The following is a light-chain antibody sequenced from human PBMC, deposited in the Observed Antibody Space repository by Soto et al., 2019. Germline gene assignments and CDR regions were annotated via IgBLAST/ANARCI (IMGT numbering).Light chain of an antibody. V-gene: IGLV3-25*03. J-gene: IGLJ2*01. CDR2: KDT. Sequence: SYELTQPPSVSVSPGQTARITCSGDALPKQFAHWYQQKPGQAPVLMIYKDTERPSGIPERFSGSSSGTTVTLTIGGVQEEDEADYYCQSADTSDTFLVVFGGGTKLTVL. CDR1: ALPKQF. CDR3: QSADTSDTFLVV.